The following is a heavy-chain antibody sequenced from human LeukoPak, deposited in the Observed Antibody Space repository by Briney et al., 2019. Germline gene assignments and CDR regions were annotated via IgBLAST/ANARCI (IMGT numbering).Heavy chain of an antibody. D-gene: IGHD3-9*01. J-gene: IGHJ4*02. CDR1: GFTFTTYG. V-gene: IGHV3-48*02. Sequence: GGSLRLSCAASGFTFTTYGMNWVRQAPGKGLEWVSYISSRSGTIYYADSVKGRFTISRDNAKNSLYLQMNRLRDEDTAVYYCARVKEGTYDILTDDYWGQGTLVTVSS. CDR3: ARVKEGTYDILTDDY. CDR2: ISSRSGTI.